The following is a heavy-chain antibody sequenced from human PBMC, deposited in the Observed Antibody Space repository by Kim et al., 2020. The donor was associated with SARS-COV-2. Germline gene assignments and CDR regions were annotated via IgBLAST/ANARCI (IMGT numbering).Heavy chain of an antibody. CDR1: EHSFINYA. V-gene: IGHV1-3*04. J-gene: IGHJ4*02. CDR2: INTGNGNT. CDR3: ARDLLRFGTSLAY. D-gene: IGHD3-10*01. Sequence: ASVKVSCKASEHSFINYAMHWVRQAPGQRLEWMGWINTGNGNTESSQKFQGRVTITRDTSASTAYMELRSLRPEDTAVYYCARDLLRFGTSLAYWGQGTLVSVSS.